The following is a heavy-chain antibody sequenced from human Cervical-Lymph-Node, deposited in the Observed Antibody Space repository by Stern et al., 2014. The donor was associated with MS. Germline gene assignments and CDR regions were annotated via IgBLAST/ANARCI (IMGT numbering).Heavy chain of an antibody. Sequence: QVQLQQSGPGLVKPSQTLSLTCAISGDSVSRNNAAWNWVRQSPSRGIEWLGRTYNRSKWYNDYAVSVKSRITINPDTSNNQFFLQLNSVTPEDTAVYYCASEGSLVIPGDWGYFQHWGQGSLVTVSS. D-gene: IGHD2-21*02. CDR1: GDSVSRNNAA. CDR2: TYNRSKWYN. V-gene: IGHV6-1*01. J-gene: IGHJ1*01. CDR3: ASEGSLVIPGDWGYFQH.